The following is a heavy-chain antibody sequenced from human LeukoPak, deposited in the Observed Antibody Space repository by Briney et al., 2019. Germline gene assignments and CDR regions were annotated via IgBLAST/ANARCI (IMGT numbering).Heavy chain of an antibody. CDR2: IRYDGSNK. Sequence: PGGSLRLSCAASGFTFSSYGMHWVRQAPGKGLEWVAFIRYDGSNKYYADSVKGRFTISRDNSKNTLYLQMNSLRAEDTAVYYCARDGSWLDYGLLGYWGQGTLVTVSS. CDR1: GFTFSSYG. J-gene: IGHJ4*02. V-gene: IGHV3-30*02. D-gene: IGHD4-17*01. CDR3: ARDGSWLDYGLLGY.